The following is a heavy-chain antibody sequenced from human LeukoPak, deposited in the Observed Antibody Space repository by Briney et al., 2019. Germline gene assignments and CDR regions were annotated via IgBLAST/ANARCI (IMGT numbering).Heavy chain of an antibody. J-gene: IGHJ6*02. V-gene: IGHV3-21*01. Sequence: GGSLRLSCAASGFTFSSYSMNWVRQAPGKGLEWVSSISSSSSYIYYADSVKGRFTISRDNAKNSLYLQMNSLRAEDTAVYYCARDGVGSITIFGVVMPDPPYNYGMDVCGQRTTVTV. CDR3: ARDGVGSITIFGVVMPDPPYNYGMDV. CDR2: ISSSSSYI. CDR1: GFTFSSYS. D-gene: IGHD3-3*01.